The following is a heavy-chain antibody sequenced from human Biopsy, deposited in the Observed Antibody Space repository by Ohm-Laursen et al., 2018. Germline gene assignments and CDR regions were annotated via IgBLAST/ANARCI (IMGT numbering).Heavy chain of an antibody. CDR1: GYTFTSYE. CDR2: MNPDSGNT. V-gene: IGHV1-8*01. Sequence: ASVKVSCKTSGYTFTSYEINWVRQATGQGLEWMGWMNPDSGNTGYAQNFQGRVTMTRSTSISTAYMELSSLKSEDTAVYYCARMFARLGPCSGGTCYPGDDYWGQGTLVTVSS. J-gene: IGHJ4*02. D-gene: IGHD2-15*01. CDR3: ARMFARLGPCSGGTCYPGDDY.